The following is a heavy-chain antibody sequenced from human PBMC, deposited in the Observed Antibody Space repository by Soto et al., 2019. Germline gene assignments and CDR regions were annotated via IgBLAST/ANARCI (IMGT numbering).Heavy chain of an antibody. Sequence: VQLVESGGGVVQPGRSLRLSCAASGFTFSSYGMHWVRQAPGKGLEWVAVIWYDGSNKYYADSVKGRFTISRDNSKNTLYLQMNSLRAEDTAVYYCAREGRSGYENGDAFDIWGQGTMVTVSS. CDR3: AREGRSGYENGDAFDI. CDR1: GFTFSSYG. V-gene: IGHV3-33*01. D-gene: IGHD5-12*01. CDR2: IWYDGSNK. J-gene: IGHJ3*02.